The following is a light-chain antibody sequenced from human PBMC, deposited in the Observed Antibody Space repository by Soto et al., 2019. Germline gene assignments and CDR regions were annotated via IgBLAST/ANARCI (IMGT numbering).Light chain of an antibody. J-gene: IGKJ1*01. Sequence: EIVLTQSPGTLSVSPGERATLACRASQSVSSNYLAWYQQEPGQPPRLLIYGASSRATGIPDRFSGSGSGTDFTLTISRLEPEDFAVYYCQQYSRLPRTFGQGTKVDI. V-gene: IGKV3-20*01. CDR1: QSVSSNY. CDR2: GAS. CDR3: QQYSRLPRT.